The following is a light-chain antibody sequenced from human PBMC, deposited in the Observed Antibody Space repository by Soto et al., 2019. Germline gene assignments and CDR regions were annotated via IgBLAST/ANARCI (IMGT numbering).Light chain of an antibody. CDR2: EVS. CDR1: SSDVGAYDY. J-gene: IGLJ1*01. V-gene: IGLV2-14*03. Sequence: QSALTQPDSVSGSPGQSITISCTGTSSDVGAYDYVSWYQQHPDKAPKLMIYEVSNRPSGVSNRFSGSKSVNTATLTISGLQAEYEADYYCSSYTSSSTRVFGTGTKVTVL. CDR3: SSYTSSSTRV.